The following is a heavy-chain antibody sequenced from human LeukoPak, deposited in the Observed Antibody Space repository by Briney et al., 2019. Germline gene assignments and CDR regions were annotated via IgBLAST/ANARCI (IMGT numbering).Heavy chain of an antibody. D-gene: IGHD1-1*01. CDR2: IYYSEST. CDR3: ARDWTGTTSAWFDP. Sequence: SETLSLTCSVSGGSISSYYWNWIRQPPGKGLEWIGYIYYSESTNYNPSLKSRVTISVDTSKNQFSLKLNSVTAADTAVYYCARDWTGTTSAWFDPWGQGTLVTVSS. CDR1: GGSISSYY. V-gene: IGHV4-59*13. J-gene: IGHJ5*02.